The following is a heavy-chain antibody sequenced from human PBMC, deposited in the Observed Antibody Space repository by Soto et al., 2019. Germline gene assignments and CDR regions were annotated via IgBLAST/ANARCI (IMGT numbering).Heavy chain of an antibody. D-gene: IGHD4-17*01. CDR3: ARSSQSTVTTCDY. Sequence: PSETLSLTCTVSGGSISSGGYYWSWIRQHPGKGLEWIGYIYYSGSTYYNPSLKSRVTISVDTSKNQFSLKLSSVTAADTAVYYCARSSQSTVTTCDYWGKGTLVTDSS. J-gene: IGHJ4*02. CDR1: GGSISSGGYY. CDR2: IYYSGST. V-gene: IGHV4-31*03.